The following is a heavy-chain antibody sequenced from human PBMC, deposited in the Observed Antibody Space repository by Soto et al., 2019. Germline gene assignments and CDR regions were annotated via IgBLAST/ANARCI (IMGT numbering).Heavy chain of an antibody. CDR1: GGSISGGGYY. CDR3: ARGGLVYGGSYYFDY. D-gene: IGHD4-17*01. CDR2: IYYSGST. Sequence: PSETLSLTCTVSGGSISGGGYYWSWIRQHPGKGLEWIGYIYYSGSTYYNPSLKSRVTISVDTSKNQFSLKLSSVTAADTAVYYCARGGLVYGGSYYFDYWGQGTLVTVSS. V-gene: IGHV4-31*03. J-gene: IGHJ4*02.